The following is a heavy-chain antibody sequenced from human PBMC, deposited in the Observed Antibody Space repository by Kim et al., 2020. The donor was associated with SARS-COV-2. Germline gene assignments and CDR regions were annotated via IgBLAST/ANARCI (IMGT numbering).Heavy chain of an antibody. CDR2: ISYDGTKK. CDR1: GFAFTTFG. J-gene: IGHJ3*01. D-gene: IGHD3-9*01. V-gene: IGHV3-30*18. CDR3: VKDLGYFHDAFEL. Sequence: GGSLRLSCAASGFAFTTFGMHWVRQTPGEGLEWVAGISYDGTKKFYGDSVKGRFTVSRDNSNTTLSLQMNTLRAEDTALYYCVKDLGYFHDAFELWGQGT.